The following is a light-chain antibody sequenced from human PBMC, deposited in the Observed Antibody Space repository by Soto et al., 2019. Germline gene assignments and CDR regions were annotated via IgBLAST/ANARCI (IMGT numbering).Light chain of an antibody. V-gene: IGLV2-14*03. J-gene: IGLJ2*01. CDR2: DVS. CDR1: RCDIGAYNF. Sequence: QSVLTQPASVSGSPGQSITITCTGTRCDIGAYNFVSWYQQHPGEVPKLMLYDVSIRPSGVSNRFSGSKSGNTASLTISGLQAEAEADYYCTSWTTSTTMIFGGGTKVTV. CDR3: TSWTTSTTMI.